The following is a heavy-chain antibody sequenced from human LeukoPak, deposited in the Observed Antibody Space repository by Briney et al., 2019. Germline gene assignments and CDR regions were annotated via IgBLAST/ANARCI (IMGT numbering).Heavy chain of an antibody. V-gene: IGHV3-66*02. Sequence: GGSLRLSCAASGFTVSSNYMSWVRQAPGKGLEWVSVIYSGGSTYYADSEKGRFTISRDNSKNTLYLQMNSLRAEDTAVYYCARRVRQQLGDYYYYYYMDVWGKGTTVTVSS. CDR1: GFTVSSNY. CDR3: ARRVRQQLGDYYYYYYMDV. D-gene: IGHD6-13*01. CDR2: IYSGGST. J-gene: IGHJ6*03.